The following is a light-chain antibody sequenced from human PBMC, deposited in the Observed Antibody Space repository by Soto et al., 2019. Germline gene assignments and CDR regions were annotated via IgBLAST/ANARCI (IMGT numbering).Light chain of an antibody. V-gene: IGKV3-11*01. CDR2: QTS. Sequence: ELVLTQSPATLSSFPGARVTLSCRASQYINTRLAWYQHRPGQAPRLLIYQTSIRAAGIPARFSASVSGTDGTINISDVQPEDGELYDGHQRQRWPRTFGQGTKVEIK. CDR1: QYINTR. CDR3: HQRQRWPRT. J-gene: IGKJ1*01.